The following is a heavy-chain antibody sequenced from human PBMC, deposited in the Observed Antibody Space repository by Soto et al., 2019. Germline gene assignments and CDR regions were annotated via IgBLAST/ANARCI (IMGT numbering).Heavy chain of an antibody. V-gene: IGHV4-59*08. CDR1: GGSISSYY. CDR3: ARISVASRYMEV. CDR2: IYYSGST. J-gene: IGHJ6*03. Sequence: PSETLSLTCTVSGGSISSYYWTWIRQPPGKGLEWIGSIYYSGSTNYNPSLRSRVTISGDTSRKQISLRLSSVTAADTAVYYCARISVASRYMEVWGKGTTVTVSS. D-gene: IGHD5-12*01.